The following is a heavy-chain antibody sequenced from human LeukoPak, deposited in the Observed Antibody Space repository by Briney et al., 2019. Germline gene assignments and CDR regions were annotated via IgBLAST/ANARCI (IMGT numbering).Heavy chain of an antibody. J-gene: IGHJ4*02. CDR1: GFTFSSYW. Sequence: GGSLRLSCAASGFTFSSYWMHWVRQAPGKGLAWVSRINTDGSTTNYADSVKGRFTISRDNAENTLYLQMNSLRAEDTAVYHCARGSPAAVWGQGALVTVSS. CDR2: INTDGSTT. D-gene: IGHD6-25*01. CDR3: ARGSPAAV. V-gene: IGHV3-74*01.